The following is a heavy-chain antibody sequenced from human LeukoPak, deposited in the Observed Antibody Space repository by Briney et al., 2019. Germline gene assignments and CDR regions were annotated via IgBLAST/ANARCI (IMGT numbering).Heavy chain of an antibody. CDR1: GFTFGSYW. CDR3: ARYPGYDSSGYYTSDNWFDP. Sequence: GGSLRLSCAASGFTFGSYWMSWVRQAPGKGLEWVANIKQDGSEKYYVDSVKGRFTISRDNAKNSLYLQMNSLRAEDTAVYYCARYPGYDSSGYYTSDNWFDPWGQGTLVTVSS. V-gene: IGHV3-7*01. D-gene: IGHD3-22*01. CDR2: IKQDGSEK. J-gene: IGHJ5*02.